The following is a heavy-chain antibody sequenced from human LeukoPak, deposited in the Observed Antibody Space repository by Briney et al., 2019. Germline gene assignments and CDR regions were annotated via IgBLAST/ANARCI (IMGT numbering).Heavy chain of an antibody. V-gene: IGHV4-30-2*01. CDR2: IYHSGST. CDR1: GGSISSGGYS. Sequence: PSQTLSLTCAVSGGSISSGGYSWSWIRQPPGKGLEWIGYIYHSGSTYYNPSLKSRVTISVDTSKNQFSLKLSSVTAADTAVYYCARGGSGILGSSTSCLDYWGQGTLVTVSS. CDR3: ARGGSGILGSSTSCLDY. D-gene: IGHD2-2*01. J-gene: IGHJ4*02.